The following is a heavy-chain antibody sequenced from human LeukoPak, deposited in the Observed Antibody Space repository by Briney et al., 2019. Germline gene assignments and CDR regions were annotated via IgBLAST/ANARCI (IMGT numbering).Heavy chain of an antibody. Sequence: ASVKVSCKASGYTFTGYYTHWVRQAPGQGLEWMGWINPNSGGTNYAQKFQGRVTMTRDTSISTAYMELSRLRSDDTAVYYCARVLNYYDSSGYWTEHFDYWGQGTLVTVSS. J-gene: IGHJ4*02. D-gene: IGHD3-22*01. CDR2: INPNSGGT. CDR1: GYTFTGYY. V-gene: IGHV1-2*02. CDR3: ARVLNYYDSSGYWTEHFDY.